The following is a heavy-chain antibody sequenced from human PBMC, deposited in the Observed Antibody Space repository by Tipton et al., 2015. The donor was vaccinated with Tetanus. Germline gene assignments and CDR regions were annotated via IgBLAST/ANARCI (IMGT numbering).Heavy chain of an antibody. CDR1: GGSISNYY. V-gene: IGHV4-4*07. CDR2: IYVTGPI. D-gene: IGHD3-22*01. Sequence: GLVKPSETLSLTCSVSGGSISNYYWNWIRQPAGKGLEWIGRIYVTGPINYSPALQSRVTMSVETAKKKFSLRLSSVTAADAAMYYCAREDVYYHDGSGFYAFDIWGRGTMVAVSS. J-gene: IGHJ3*02. CDR3: AREDVYYHDGSGFYAFDI.